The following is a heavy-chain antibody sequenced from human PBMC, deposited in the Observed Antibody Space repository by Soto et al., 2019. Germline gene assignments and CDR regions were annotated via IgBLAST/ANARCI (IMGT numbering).Heavy chain of an antibody. D-gene: IGHD4-17*01. V-gene: IGHV3-73*02. CDR2: IRSKANSYAT. J-gene: IGHJ4*02. CDR1: GFTFSGSA. CDR3: TRPRVDYGGNSDSDY. Sequence: EVQLVESGGGLVQPGGSLKLSCAASGFTFSGSAMHWVRQASGKGLEWVGRIRSKANSYATAYAASVKGRFTISRDESKNTAYLQMNSLKNEDTAVYYCTRPRVDYGGNSDSDYFGQGTLVTVSS.